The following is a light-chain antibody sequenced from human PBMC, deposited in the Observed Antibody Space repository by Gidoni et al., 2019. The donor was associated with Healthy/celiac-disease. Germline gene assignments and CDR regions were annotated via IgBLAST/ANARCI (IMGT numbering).Light chain of an antibody. V-gene: IGKV1-5*03. CDR2: KAS. Sequence: DIQMTQSPSTLSASVGDRVTITCRDSQSISSWLAWYQQKPGKAPKLLIYKASSLESGVPSRFSGSGSGTEFTLTISSLQPDDFATYYCQHKYSFGQGTKLEIK. J-gene: IGKJ2*01. CDR3: QHKYS. CDR1: QSISSW.